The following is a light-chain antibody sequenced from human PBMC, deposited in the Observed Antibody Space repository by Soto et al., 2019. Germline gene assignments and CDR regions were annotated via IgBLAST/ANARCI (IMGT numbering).Light chain of an antibody. CDR1: QRFNTW. V-gene: IGKV1-5*01. CDR3: QQYETFSGT. CDR2: DAS. J-gene: IGKJ1*01. Sequence: DIQMTQSPSTLSASVGDRVTITCRASQRFNTWLAWYQQKPGKAPKLLIYDASALPRGVPARFSGSGSETKFTLTIASLQPDDFATYYCQQYETFSGTFGPGTKVDIK.